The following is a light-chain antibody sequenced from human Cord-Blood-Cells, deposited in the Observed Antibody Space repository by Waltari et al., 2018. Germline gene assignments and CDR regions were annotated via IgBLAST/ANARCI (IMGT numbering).Light chain of an antibody. CDR3: CSYAGSYTYVV. CDR1: SSDVGGYNY. Sequence: QSPLTKPRSVSGSPGPSVTISSTGTSSDVGGYNYVSWYQQHPGKAPKLMIYDVSKRPSGVPDRFSGSKSGNTASLTISGLQAEDEADYYCCSYAGSYTYVVFGGGTKLTVL. V-gene: IGLV2-11*01. J-gene: IGLJ2*01. CDR2: DVS.